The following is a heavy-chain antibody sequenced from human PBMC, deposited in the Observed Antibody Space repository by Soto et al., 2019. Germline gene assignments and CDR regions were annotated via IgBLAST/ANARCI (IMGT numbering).Heavy chain of an antibody. D-gene: IGHD6-13*01. Sequence: QVQLQQWGAGLLKPSETLSLTCAVYGGSFSGYYWSWIRQPPGKGLEWIGEINPSGSTNYNPSLTTRVTISVDTSKNQFSLKLSSVTAADTAVYYCARGVAAGPLPSMIPFDYWGQGTLVTVSS. CDR2: INPSGST. J-gene: IGHJ4*02. V-gene: IGHV4-34*01. CDR1: GGSFSGYY. CDR3: ARGVAAGPLPSMIPFDY.